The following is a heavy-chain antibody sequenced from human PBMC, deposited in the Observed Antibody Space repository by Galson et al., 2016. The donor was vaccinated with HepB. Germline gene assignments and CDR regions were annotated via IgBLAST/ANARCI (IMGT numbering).Heavy chain of an antibody. CDR2: TDTDGSST. CDR1: GFTFSRYW. V-gene: IGHV3-74*01. Sequence: SLRLSCAASGFTFSRYWMHWVRQAPGKGLVWVSRTDTDGSSTGYADSVKGRFTISRDNAKNMVYLQMSRLRVEDTALYYVVSRAYSGFDITTEIEYWGQGTLVTVSS. J-gene: IGHJ4*02. CDR3: VSRAYSGFDITTEIEY. D-gene: IGHD5-12*01.